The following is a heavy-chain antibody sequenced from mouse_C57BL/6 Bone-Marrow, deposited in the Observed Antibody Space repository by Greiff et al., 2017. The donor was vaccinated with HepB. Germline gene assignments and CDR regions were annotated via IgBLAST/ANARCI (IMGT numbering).Heavy chain of an antibody. CDR1: GYTFTDYY. CDR3: LTTVDYFDY. Sequence: EVQLQQSGPELVKPGASVKISCKASGYTFTDYYMNWVKQSHGKSLEWIGDINPNNGGTSYNQKFKGKATLTVDKSSSTAYMELRSLTSEDSAVYYSLTTVDYFDYWGQGTTLTVSS. J-gene: IGHJ2*01. D-gene: IGHD1-1*01. CDR2: INPNNGGT. V-gene: IGHV1-26*01.